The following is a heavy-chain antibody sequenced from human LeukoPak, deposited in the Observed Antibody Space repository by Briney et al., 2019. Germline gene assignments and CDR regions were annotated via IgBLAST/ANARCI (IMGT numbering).Heavy chain of an antibody. V-gene: IGHV3-48*03. CDR2: ISSSGSTI. CDR3: ARAGSYSYGVLFDY. J-gene: IGHJ4*02. Sequence: GGSLRLSCAASGFTFSSYEMNWVRQAPGKGLEWVSSISSSGSTIYYADSVKGRFTISRDNAKNSLYLQMSSLRAEDTAVYYCARAGSYSYGVLFDYWGQGTLVTVSS. CDR1: GFTFSSYE. D-gene: IGHD5-18*01.